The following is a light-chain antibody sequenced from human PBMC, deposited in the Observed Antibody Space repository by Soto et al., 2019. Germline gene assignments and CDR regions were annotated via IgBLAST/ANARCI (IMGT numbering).Light chain of an antibody. V-gene: IGLV1-47*01. CDR1: NSNIGSDY. CDR2: MDD. J-gene: IGLJ1*01. CDR3: KSYAGSNTYV. Sequence: QSVLTQPPSASGTPGQRVTISCSGSNSNIGSDYVYWYRQLPGTAPTLVIYMDDQRPSGVPDRFSASKSGTSASLAISGLRSEDEGDYFCKSYAGSNTYVFGSGTKVTVL.